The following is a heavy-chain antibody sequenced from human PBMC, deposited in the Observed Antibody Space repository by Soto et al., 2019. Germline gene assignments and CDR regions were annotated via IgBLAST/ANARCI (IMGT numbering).Heavy chain of an antibody. J-gene: IGHJ4*02. CDR3: ARNLAYGGGYTFDY. Sequence: EVQLVESGGGLVQPGGSLRLSCEVSAFTFSDHFIDWVRQAPGKGLEWVGRSRDKAHSYTTEYAASVKGRVTISRDDSRNSLYLQMNSLKTEDTAVYYCARNLAYGGGYTFDYWGQGTLVTVSS. V-gene: IGHV3-72*01. CDR1: AFTFSDHF. D-gene: IGHD2-21*01. CDR2: SRDKAHSYTT.